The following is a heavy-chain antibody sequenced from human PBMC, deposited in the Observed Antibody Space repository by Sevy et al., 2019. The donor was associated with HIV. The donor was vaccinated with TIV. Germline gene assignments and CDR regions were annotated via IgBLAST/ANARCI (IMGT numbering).Heavy chain of an antibody. V-gene: IGHV3-48*01. CDR1: GFTFSDYS. D-gene: IGHD4-17*01. Sequence: GGSLRLSCAASGFTFSDYSMNWVRQAPGKGLEWVSYISSSSSPIYYADSVKGRFTISRDNSKNTLYLQMNSLRAEDTAVYYCARAVGPVTTKDYWGQGTLVTVSS. CDR3: ARAVGPVTTKDY. CDR2: ISSSSSPI. J-gene: IGHJ4*02.